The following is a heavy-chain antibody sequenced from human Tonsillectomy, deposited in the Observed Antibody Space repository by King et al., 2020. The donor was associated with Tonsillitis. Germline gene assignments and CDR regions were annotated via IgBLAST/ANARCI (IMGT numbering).Heavy chain of an antibody. CDR2: IYPGDSDT. Sequence: VQLVESGAEVKKPGESLKISCKGSVYSFTNYWIGWVRQMPGKGLEWMGMIYPGDSDTRYSPSFQGQVTISADKSTSTAYLQWSSLKASDTAMYYCARPSWGIAVAGPFDYWGQGTLVTVSS. D-gene: IGHD6-19*01. J-gene: IGHJ4*02. V-gene: IGHV5-51*01. CDR1: VYSFTNYW. CDR3: ARPSWGIAVAGPFDY.